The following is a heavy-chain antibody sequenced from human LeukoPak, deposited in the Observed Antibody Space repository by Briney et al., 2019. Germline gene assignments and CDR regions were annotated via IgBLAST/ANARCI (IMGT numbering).Heavy chain of an antibody. CDR2: ISSSGSTI. CDR3: ARAPAYCGGDCYSGGYFEY. D-gene: IGHD2-21*02. Sequence: GGSLRLSCAASGFTFSDYYMSWIRQAPGKGLEWVSYISSSGSTIYYADSVKGRFTISRDNAKNSLYLQMNSLRAEDTAVYYCARAPAYCGGDCYSGGYFEYWGQGTLVTVSS. V-gene: IGHV3-11*01. CDR1: GFTFSDYY. J-gene: IGHJ4*02.